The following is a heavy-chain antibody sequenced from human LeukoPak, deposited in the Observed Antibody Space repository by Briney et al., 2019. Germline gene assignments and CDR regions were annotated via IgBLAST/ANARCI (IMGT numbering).Heavy chain of an antibody. D-gene: IGHD2-2*01. Sequence: GASVKVSCKASGYTFTGYYMHWVRQAPGQGLEWMGWINPNSGGTNYAQKFQGRVTMTRDTSISTAYMELSRLRSDDTAVHYCAGESVVVPAATLYYYYGMDVWGQGTTVTVSS. CDR1: GYTFTGYY. V-gene: IGHV1-2*02. CDR2: INPNSGGT. J-gene: IGHJ6*02. CDR3: AGESVVVPAATLYYYYGMDV.